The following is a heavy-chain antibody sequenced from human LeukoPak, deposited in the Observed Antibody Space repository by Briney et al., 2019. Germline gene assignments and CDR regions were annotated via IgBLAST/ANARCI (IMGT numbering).Heavy chain of an antibody. D-gene: IGHD4-17*01. Sequence: SETLSLSCTDSGGSLSSYNWSWIRQPAGKGLEWIGRIYISGSTTYNPSLQSRVTMSVDTSKNQFSLKLSSVAAADTAVYCCARIDYGDYVYYFDYWGQGTLVTVSS. CDR2: IYISGST. V-gene: IGHV4-4*07. CDR1: GGSLSSYN. CDR3: ARIDYGDYVYYFDY. J-gene: IGHJ4*02.